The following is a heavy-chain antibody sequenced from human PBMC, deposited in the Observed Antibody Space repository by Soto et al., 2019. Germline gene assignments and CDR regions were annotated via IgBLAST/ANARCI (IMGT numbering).Heavy chain of an antibody. CDR1: GFTSRSDA. J-gene: IGHJ4*02. CDR3: AKGWGDY. V-gene: IGHV3-23*01. CDR2: ISVGGGST. Sequence: EVQVLESGGGLLQPGGSLKHSCVASGFTSRSDAMSWVRQAPGKGLEWDSGISVGGGSTYYADSAKGGFTISRDNSKNTLNLQMNSLRAEDTAIYYCAKGWGDYWGQGTLVTVSS. D-gene: IGHD1-26*01.